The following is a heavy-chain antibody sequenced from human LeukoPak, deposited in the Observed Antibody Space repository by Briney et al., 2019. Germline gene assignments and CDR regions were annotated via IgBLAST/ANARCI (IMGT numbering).Heavy chain of an antibody. CDR2: IYYSGST. Sequence: SETLSLTCTVSGGSISSHYWSWIRQPPGKGLEWIGYIYYSGSTNYNPSLKSRVTISVDTSKNQFSLKLSSVTAADTAVYYCARAGWDIVVVPAARYYFDYWGQGTLVTVSS. V-gene: IGHV4-59*11. D-gene: IGHD2-2*01. CDR1: GGSISSHY. CDR3: ARAGWDIVVVPAARYYFDY. J-gene: IGHJ4*02.